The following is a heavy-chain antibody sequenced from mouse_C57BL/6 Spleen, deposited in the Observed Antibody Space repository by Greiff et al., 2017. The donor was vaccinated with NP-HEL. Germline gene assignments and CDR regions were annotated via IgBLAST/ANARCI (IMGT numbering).Heavy chain of an antibody. CDR3: ARGYYGSRYYAMDY. Sequence: VQLQQPGAELVKPGASVKMSCKASGYTFTSYWITWVKQRPGQGLEWIGDIYPGSGSTNYNEKFKSKATLTVDTSSSTAYMQLSSLTSEDSAVYYCARGYYGSRYYAMDYWGQGTSVTVSS. D-gene: IGHD1-1*01. J-gene: IGHJ4*01. CDR2: IYPGSGST. CDR1: GYTFTSYW. V-gene: IGHV1-55*01.